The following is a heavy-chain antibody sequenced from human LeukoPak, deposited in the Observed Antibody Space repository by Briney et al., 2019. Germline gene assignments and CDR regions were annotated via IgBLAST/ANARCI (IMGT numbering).Heavy chain of an antibody. CDR2: IYSGGST. J-gene: IGHJ4*02. CDR3: ARDIAAAGTVSDY. D-gene: IGHD6-13*01. CDR1: GFTVCSNY. Sequence: GGSLRLSCAASGFTVCSNYMSWVRQAPGKGLEWVSVIYSGGSTYYADSVKGRFTISRDNSKNTLYLQMNSLRAEDTAVYYCARDIAAAGTVSDYWGQGTLVTVSS. V-gene: IGHV3-53*01.